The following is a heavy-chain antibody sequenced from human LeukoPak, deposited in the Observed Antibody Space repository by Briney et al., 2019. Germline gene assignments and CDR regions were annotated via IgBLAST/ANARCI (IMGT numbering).Heavy chain of an antibody. J-gene: IGHJ4*02. V-gene: IGHV1-2*02. CDR2: INPNSGGT. CDR3: ARHSLIGTTPFDY. D-gene: IGHD1-20*01. Sequence: ASVKVSCKASGYTFTGYYIHWVRQAPGQGLEWMGWINPNSGGTNSARRFQGRVTMTRDTSTSTVYMELSSLRSEDTAVYYCARHSLIGTTPFDYWGQGTLVTVSS. CDR1: GYTFTGYY.